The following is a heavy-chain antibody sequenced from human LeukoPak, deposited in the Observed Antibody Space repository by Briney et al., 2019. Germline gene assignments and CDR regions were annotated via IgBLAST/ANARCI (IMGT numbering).Heavy chain of an antibody. CDR2: IYYSGST. CDR3: ARDWGASGSYSNFDY. J-gene: IGHJ4*02. D-gene: IGHD1-26*01. CDR1: GGSISSSSYY. V-gene: IGHV4-39*07. Sequence: MPSETLSLTCTVSGGSISSSSYYWGWIRQPPGKGLEWIGSIYYSGSTYYNPSLKSRVTISVDTSKNQFSLKLSSVTAADTAVYYCARDWGASGSYSNFDYWGQGTLVTVSS.